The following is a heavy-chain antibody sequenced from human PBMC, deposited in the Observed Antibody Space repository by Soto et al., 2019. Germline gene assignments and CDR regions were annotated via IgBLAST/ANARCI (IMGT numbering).Heavy chain of an antibody. CDR1: GGSISSYY. Sequence: PSETLSLTCTVSGGSISSYYWSWIRQPPGKGLEWIGYIYYSGSTNYNPSLKSRVTISVDTSKNQFSLKLSSVTAADTAVYYCARGPLDFGVVRDSGMDVWGQGTTVTVSS. CDR2: IYYSGST. CDR3: ARGPLDFGVVRDSGMDV. D-gene: IGHD3-3*01. J-gene: IGHJ6*02. V-gene: IGHV4-59*01.